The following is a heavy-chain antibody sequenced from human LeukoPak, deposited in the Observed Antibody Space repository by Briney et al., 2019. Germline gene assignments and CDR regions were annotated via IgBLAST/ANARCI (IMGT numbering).Heavy chain of an antibody. V-gene: IGHV3-23*01. CDR3: AKKMYSVQDAFDI. J-gene: IGHJ3*02. CDR1: GFTFSSYA. CDR2: LSGSGGST. D-gene: IGHD2-8*01. Sequence: PGRSLRLSCAASGFTFSSYAMSWVRQPPGKWLEWVSALSGSGGSTYYADSVKGRFTISRDNSKNTLYLQMNSLRAEDTAVYYCAKKMYSVQDAFDIWGQGTMVTVPS.